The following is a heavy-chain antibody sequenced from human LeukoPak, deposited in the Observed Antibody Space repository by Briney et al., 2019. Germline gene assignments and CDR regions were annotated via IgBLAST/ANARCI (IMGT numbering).Heavy chain of an antibody. D-gene: IGHD2-15*01. Sequence: SETLSLTCAVYGGSFSGYYWSWIRQPPGKGLEWIGEIDHSGSTNYNPSLKSRVTISVDTSKNQFSLKLSSVTAADTAVYYCARGVVVVAATLGFDYWGQGTLVTVSS. V-gene: IGHV4-34*01. J-gene: IGHJ4*02. CDR1: GGSFSGYY. CDR2: IDHSGST. CDR3: ARGVVVVAATLGFDY.